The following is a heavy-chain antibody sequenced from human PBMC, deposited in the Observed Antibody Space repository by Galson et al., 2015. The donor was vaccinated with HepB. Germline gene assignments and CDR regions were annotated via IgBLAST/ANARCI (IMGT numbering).Heavy chain of an antibody. V-gene: IGHV4-31*03. CDR2: IHHNGRT. CDR1: GGSISSGGYY. D-gene: IGHD6-13*01. CDR3: ARGDDAAAMDV. Sequence: TLSLTCTVSGGSISSGGYYWSWIRQHPGQGLEWIGYIHHNGRTAHNPSLKSRVTTSADTSKNQFSLRLSSVTAADTALYHCARGDDAAAMDVWGKGTTVTVSS. J-gene: IGHJ6*03.